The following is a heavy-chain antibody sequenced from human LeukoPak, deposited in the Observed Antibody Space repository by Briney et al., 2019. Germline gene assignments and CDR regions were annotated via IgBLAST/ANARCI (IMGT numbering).Heavy chain of an antibody. Sequence: GRSLRLSCAASGFTFSIYGMHWVRQAPGKGLEWVAVISYDGSNKYYADSVKGRFTISRDNSKNTLYLQMNSLRAEDTAVYYCAKDGYDILTGYHDAFDIWGQGTMVTVSS. CDR1: GFTFSIYG. J-gene: IGHJ3*02. V-gene: IGHV3-30*18. CDR2: ISYDGSNK. CDR3: AKDGYDILTGYHDAFDI. D-gene: IGHD3-9*01.